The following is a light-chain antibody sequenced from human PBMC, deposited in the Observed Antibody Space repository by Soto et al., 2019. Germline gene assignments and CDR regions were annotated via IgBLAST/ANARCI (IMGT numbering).Light chain of an antibody. CDR1: QDISNY. V-gene: IGKV1-33*01. CDR2: DAS. CDR3: QQYDNLPLL. J-gene: IGKJ1*01. Sequence: DIQMTQSPSSLSASVGDRVTITCQASQDISNYLNWYQQKPGKAPKLLIYDASNLETGVPSRFSGSGSGTDFTFTISSLQPEDIATYYCQQYDNLPLLFGQGTKVDIK.